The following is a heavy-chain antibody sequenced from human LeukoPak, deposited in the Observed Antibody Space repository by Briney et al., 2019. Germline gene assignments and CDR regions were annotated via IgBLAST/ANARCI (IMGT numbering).Heavy chain of an antibody. CDR1: GYTFTSYG. Sequence: GASVKVSCKASGYTFTSYGISWVRQAPGLGLEWMGWISAYNGNTNYAQKLQGRVTMTTDTSTSTAYMELRSLRSDDTAVYYCARDLSRDGYSSDAFDIWGQGTMVTVSS. CDR3: ARDLSRDGYSSDAFDI. D-gene: IGHD4-4*01. V-gene: IGHV1-18*01. J-gene: IGHJ3*02. CDR2: ISAYNGNT.